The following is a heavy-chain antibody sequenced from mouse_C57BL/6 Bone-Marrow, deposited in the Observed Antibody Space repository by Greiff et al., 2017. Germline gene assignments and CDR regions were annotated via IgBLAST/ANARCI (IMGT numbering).Heavy chain of an antibody. CDR3: VRDTTVVASMDY. J-gene: IGHJ4*01. CDR1: GFSFNTYA. Sequence: EVQVVESGGGLVQPKGSLKLSCAASGFSFNTYAMNWVRQAPGKGLEWVARIRSKSNNYATYYADSVKDRFTISRDDSESMLYLQMNNLKTEDTAMYYCVRDTTVVASMDYWGQGTSVTVSS. CDR2: IRSKSNNYAT. D-gene: IGHD1-1*01. V-gene: IGHV10-1*01.